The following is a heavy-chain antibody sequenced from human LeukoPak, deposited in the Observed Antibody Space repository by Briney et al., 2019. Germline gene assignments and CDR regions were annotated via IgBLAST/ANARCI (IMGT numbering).Heavy chain of an antibody. D-gene: IGHD2-15*01. CDR1: GGTFSSYA. CDR2: IIPIFGTA. J-gene: IGHJ5*02. CDR3: ARGGLYCSGGSCLRFDP. Sequence: GASVKVSCKASGGTFSSYAISWVRQAPGQGLEWMGGIIPIFGTANYAQKFQGRVTITADESTNTAYMELSSLRSEDTAVYYCARGGLYCSGGSCLRFDPWGQGTLVTVSS. V-gene: IGHV1-69*01.